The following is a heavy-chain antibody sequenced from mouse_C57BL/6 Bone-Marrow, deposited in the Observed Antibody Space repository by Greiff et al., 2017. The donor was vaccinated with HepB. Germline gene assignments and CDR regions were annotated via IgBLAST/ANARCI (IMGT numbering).Heavy chain of an antibody. CDR1: GFSLTSYG. J-gene: IGHJ4*01. D-gene: IGHD2-12*01. Sequence: VQLQESGPGLVQPSQSLSITCTVSGFSLTSYGVHWVRQSPGKGLEWLGVIWSDGSTDYNAAFISRLSISKDNSKSQVFFKMNSLQADDTAIYYCARKTYYKGAMDYWGQGTSVTVSS. V-gene: IGHV2-2*01. CDR3: ARKTYYKGAMDY. CDR2: IWSDGST.